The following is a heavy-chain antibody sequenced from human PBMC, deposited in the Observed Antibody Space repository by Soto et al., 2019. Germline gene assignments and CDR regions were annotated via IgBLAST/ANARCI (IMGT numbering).Heavy chain of an antibody. J-gene: IGHJ6*02. D-gene: IGHD1-26*01. CDR1: GYTFTSYY. Sequence: ASVKVSCQASGYTFTSYYMHWVRQAPGQGLEWMGIINPSGGSTSYAQKFQGRVTMTRDTSTSTVYMELSSLRSEDTAVYYCSREAIVAGATTGMDVWGQGTTVTVSS. CDR2: INPSGGST. V-gene: IGHV1-46*01. CDR3: SREAIVAGATTGMDV.